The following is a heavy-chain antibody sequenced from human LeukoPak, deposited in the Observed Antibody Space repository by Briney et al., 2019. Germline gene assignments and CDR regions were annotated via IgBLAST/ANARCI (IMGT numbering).Heavy chain of an antibody. CDR2: IYYSGST. Sequence: SETLSLTCTVSGGSISSGDYYWSWIRQPPGKGLEWIGYIYYSGSTYYNPSLKSRVTISVDTSKNQFSLKLSSVTAADTAVYYCARSYYDYVWESYRYVSPHFDYWGQGTPVTVSS. J-gene: IGHJ4*02. V-gene: IGHV4-30-4*08. D-gene: IGHD3-16*02. CDR3: ARSYYDYVWESYRYVSPHFDY. CDR1: GGSISSGDYY.